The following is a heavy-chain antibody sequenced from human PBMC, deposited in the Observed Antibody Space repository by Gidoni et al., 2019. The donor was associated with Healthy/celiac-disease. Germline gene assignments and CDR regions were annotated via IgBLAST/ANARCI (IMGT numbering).Heavy chain of an antibody. CDR2: INAGNGNK. CDR3: ARDFCSGWHCFDY. D-gene: IGHD6-19*01. Sequence: QVQLVQSGAEEKKPGASVKVSCKASGYPFTSYAMHWVRQAPGQRLEWMGWINAGNGNKKYSQKFQGRVTITRDTSASTAYMELSSLRSEDTAVYYCARDFCSGWHCFDYWGQGTLVTVSS. J-gene: IGHJ4*02. V-gene: IGHV1-3*05. CDR1: GYPFTSYA.